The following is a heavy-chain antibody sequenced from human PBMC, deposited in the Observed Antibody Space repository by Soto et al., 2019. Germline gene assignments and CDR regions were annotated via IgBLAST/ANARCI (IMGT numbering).Heavy chain of an antibody. CDR3: ATHGSTRVLLF. V-gene: IGHV1-69*06. CDR1: GGTFSNYA. CDR2: IIPIFGTA. Sequence: AASVKVACKASGGTFSNYAISWVRQAPGQGLEWMGGIIPIFGTANYAQKFQGRVTMTEDTSTDTAYMELSSLRSEDTAVYYCATHGSTRVLLFWGQGTMVPVSS. D-gene: IGHD3-10*01. J-gene: IGHJ3*01.